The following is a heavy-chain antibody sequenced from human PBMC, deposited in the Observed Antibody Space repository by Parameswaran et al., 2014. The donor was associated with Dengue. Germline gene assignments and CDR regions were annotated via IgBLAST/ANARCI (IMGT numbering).Heavy chain of an antibody. Sequence: WIRQPPGKGLEWVSSISSSGSYIYYADSVKGRFTISRDNAKNSLYLQMNSLRAEDTAVYYCAREPYYYHDSSGYFYFDYWGQGTLVTVSS. CDR2: ISSSGSYI. CDR3: AREPYYYHDSSGYFYFDY. J-gene: IGHJ4*02. V-gene: IGHV3-21*01. D-gene: IGHD3-22*01.